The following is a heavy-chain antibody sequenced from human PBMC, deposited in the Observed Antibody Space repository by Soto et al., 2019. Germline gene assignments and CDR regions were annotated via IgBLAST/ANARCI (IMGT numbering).Heavy chain of an antibody. CDR3: ARLDSSGYYYGYYFDY. Sequence: QVQLQESGPGLVKPSQTLSLTCTVSGGSISSGGYYWSWIRQHPGKGLEWIGYIYYSGSTYYNPYLKSRVTISVDTSKNQFTLKLSSVTAADTAVYYSARLDSSGYYYGYYFDYCGQGTLVTVSS. D-gene: IGHD3-22*01. J-gene: IGHJ4*02. CDR2: IYYSGST. CDR1: GGSISSGGYY. V-gene: IGHV4-31*03.